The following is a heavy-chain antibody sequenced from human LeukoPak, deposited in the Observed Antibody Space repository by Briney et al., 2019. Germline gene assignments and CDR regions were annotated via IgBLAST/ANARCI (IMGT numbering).Heavy chain of an antibody. CDR3: ARSHHANWGSPYYYGMDV. J-gene: IGHJ6*02. CDR1: GFTFSDYY. Sequence: GGFLRLSCAASGFTFSDYYMSWIRQAPGKGLEWVSYISSSGSTIYYADSVKGRFTISRDNAKNSLYLQMNSLRAEDTAVYYCARSHHANWGSPYYYGMDVWGQGTTVTVSS. V-gene: IGHV3-11*01. CDR2: ISSSGSTI. D-gene: IGHD7-27*01.